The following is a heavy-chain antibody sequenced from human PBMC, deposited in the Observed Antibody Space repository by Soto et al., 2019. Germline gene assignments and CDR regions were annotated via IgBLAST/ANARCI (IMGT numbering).Heavy chain of an antibody. CDR1: GGSMSTGDQY. J-gene: IGHJ6*02. CDR3: ARVLPQRPGRDMDV. CDR2: INHRGSL. Sequence: LTCTVTGGSMSTGDQYWTWIRHRPGEGLEWFGYINHRGSLYYNPSLESRVSMSVDTSKNQFSLNLSSVTAADTAVYYCARVLPQRPGRDMDVWGQGTTVTISS. V-gene: IGHV4-31*03. D-gene: IGHD3-10*01.